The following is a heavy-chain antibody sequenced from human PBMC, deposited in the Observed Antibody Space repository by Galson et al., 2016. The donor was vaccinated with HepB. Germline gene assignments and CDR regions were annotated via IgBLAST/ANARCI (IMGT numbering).Heavy chain of an antibody. CDR3: VSESRSRGTWT. D-gene: IGHD1-1*01. V-gene: IGHV3-7*01. J-gene: IGHJ5*02. Sequence: SLRLSCAASGFTFSSYWMSWVRQAPGKGLEWAAQIKEDGTMQYYVDSVKGRFTISRDNAKNSLFLQMDSLRPEDTAVYYCVSESRSRGTWTWGQGTPVTVSS. CDR1: GFTFSSYW. CDR2: IKEDGTMQ.